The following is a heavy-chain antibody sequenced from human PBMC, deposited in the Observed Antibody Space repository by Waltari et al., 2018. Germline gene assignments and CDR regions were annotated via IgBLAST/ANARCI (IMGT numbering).Heavy chain of an antibody. CDR3: ARDPPGMATIGS. CDR2: IYSGGST. D-gene: IGHD5-12*01. Sequence: LVGAGGGFVHPGGSLRPSLAGSWFPVGNNYMSWVRQAPGKGLEWVSVIYSGGSTNYADSVRGRFTISRDNSKNTLFLEMNSLTAEDTAVYYCARDPPGMATIGSWGQGTLVTVSS. J-gene: IGHJ5*02. CDR1: WFPVGNNY. V-gene: IGHV3-53*01.